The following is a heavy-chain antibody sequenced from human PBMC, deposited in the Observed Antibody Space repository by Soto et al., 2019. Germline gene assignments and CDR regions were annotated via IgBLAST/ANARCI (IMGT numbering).Heavy chain of an antibody. CDR2: LSDSGGSI. CDR3: ARETISLPAIAVAGSWFNP. J-gene: IGHJ5*02. CDR1: GFTFSSYA. D-gene: IGHD6-19*01. V-gene: IGHV3-23*01. Sequence: GGSLRLSCAASGFTFSSYAMSWVRQAPGKGLEWVSGLSDSGGSIYYADSVKGRFTISRDNSMNTLYLQMNSLRAEDTAVYYCARETISLPAIAVAGSWFNPWGQGTLVTVSS.